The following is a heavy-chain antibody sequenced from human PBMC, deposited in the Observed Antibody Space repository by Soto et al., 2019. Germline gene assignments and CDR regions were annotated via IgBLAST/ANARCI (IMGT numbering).Heavy chain of an antibody. J-gene: IGHJ3*02. V-gene: IGHV1-24*01. CDR3: ATTGFIVGSAAAAFDI. CDR2: FDPEDGET. CDR1: GYTLTELS. D-gene: IGHD1-26*01. Sequence: GASVKVSCKVSGYTLTELSMHWVRQAPGKGLEWMGGFDPEDGETIYAQKFQGRVTMTEDTSTDTAYMELSSLRSEDTAVYYCATTGFIVGSAAAAFDIWGQGTMVTVSS.